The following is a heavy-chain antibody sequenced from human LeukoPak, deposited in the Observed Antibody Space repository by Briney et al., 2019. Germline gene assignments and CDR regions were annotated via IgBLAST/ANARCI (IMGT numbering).Heavy chain of an antibody. CDR1: GYTFTSYD. J-gene: IGHJ5*02. Sequence: ASVKVSCKASGYTFTSYDINWVRQAPGQGLEWMVWMNPNSGNTGYAQKFQGRVTMTRNTSISTAYMELSSLRSEDTAVYYCARDNLISSSVSFDPWGQGTLVTVSS. CDR2: MNPNSGNT. CDR3: ARDNLISSSVSFDP. D-gene: IGHD6-6*01. V-gene: IGHV1-8*01.